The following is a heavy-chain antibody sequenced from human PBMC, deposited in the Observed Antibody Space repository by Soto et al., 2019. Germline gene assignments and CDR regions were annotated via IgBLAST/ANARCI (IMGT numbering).Heavy chain of an antibody. CDR2: IYWDDDK. CDR1: GFSLSTSGVG. J-gene: IGHJ4*02. Sequence: QITLKESGPTLVKPTQTLTLTCTFSGFSLSTSGVGVGWIRQPPGKALEWLALIYWDDDKRYSPSLKSRLTITQDTSKNQVVLTMTNMDPVDTATYYCAHTLSSIFGVEFDYWGQGTLVTVSS. D-gene: IGHD3-3*01. CDR3: AHTLSSIFGVEFDY. V-gene: IGHV2-5*02.